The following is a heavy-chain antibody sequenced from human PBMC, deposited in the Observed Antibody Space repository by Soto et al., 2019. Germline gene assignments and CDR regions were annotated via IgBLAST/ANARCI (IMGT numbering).Heavy chain of an antibody. CDR3: AKGPYNHRDGYNYFSYYYYGMDV. V-gene: IGHV3-43D*04. J-gene: IGHJ6*02. Sequence: PGWSLRLSCAASGFTFDDYAMHWVRQAPGKGLEWVSLISWDGGSTYYADSVKGRFTISRDNSKNSLYLQMNSLRAEDTALYYCAKGPYNHRDGYNYFSYYYYGMDVWGQGTTVTVYS. CDR2: ISWDGGST. CDR1: GFTFDDYA. D-gene: IGHD5-12*01.